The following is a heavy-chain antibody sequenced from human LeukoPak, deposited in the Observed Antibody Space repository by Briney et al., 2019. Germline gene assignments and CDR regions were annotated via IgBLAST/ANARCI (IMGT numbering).Heavy chain of an antibody. D-gene: IGHD6-19*01. V-gene: IGHV3-23*01. Sequence: GGSLRLSCAASGFTFSNYAMSWVRQAPGKGPEWVSTISGSGGNTYYADSVKGRFTISRDNSKNTLYLQMSSLRAEDTAVYYCAKERYTSGWDYFDYWGQGTLVTVSS. CDR2: ISGSGGNT. J-gene: IGHJ4*02. CDR3: AKERYTSGWDYFDY. CDR1: GFTFSNYA.